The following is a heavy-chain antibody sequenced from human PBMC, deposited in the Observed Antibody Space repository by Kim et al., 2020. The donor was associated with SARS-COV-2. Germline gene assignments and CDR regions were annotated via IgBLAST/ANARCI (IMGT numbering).Heavy chain of an antibody. Sequence: SETLSLTCTVSGGSISSSSYYWGWIRQPPGKGLEWIGSIYYSGSTYYNPSLKSRVTISVDTSKNQFSLKLSSVTAADTAVYYCASIDYGDYVFYYYYGMDVWGQGTTVTVSS. V-gene: IGHV4-39*01. CDR1: GGSISSSSYY. CDR3: ASIDYGDYVFYYYYGMDV. J-gene: IGHJ6*02. D-gene: IGHD4-17*01. CDR2: IYYSGST.